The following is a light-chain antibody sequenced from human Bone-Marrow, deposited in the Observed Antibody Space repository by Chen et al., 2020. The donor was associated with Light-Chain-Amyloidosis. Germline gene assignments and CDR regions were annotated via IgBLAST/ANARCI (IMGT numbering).Light chain of an antibody. CDR2: EVS. CDR1: SSAVGDYTS. Sequence: QSALTQPASVSGSPGQSITISCTGTSSAVGDYTSVSWYQQHPGIAPKLLLYEVSNRPSGVSNRFSGSKSGNTASLTISGLQAEDDADYYCSSYTSSSTLVFGGGTKLTVL. CDR3: SSYTSSSTLV. V-gene: IGLV2-14*01. J-gene: IGLJ3*02.